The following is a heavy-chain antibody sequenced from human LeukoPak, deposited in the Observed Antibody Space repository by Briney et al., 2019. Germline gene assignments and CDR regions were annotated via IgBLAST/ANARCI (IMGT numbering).Heavy chain of an antibody. J-gene: IGHJ4*02. CDR1: GGSISSYY. CDR3: AEGRGDPFDY. D-gene: IGHD3-16*01. CDR2: IYYSGST. Sequence: SETLSLTCTVSGGSISSYYWSWIRQPPGKGLEWIGYIYYSGSTNYNPSLKSRVTISVDTSKNQFSLKLSSVTAADTAVYYCAEGRGDPFDYWGQGTLVTVSS. V-gene: IGHV4-59*01.